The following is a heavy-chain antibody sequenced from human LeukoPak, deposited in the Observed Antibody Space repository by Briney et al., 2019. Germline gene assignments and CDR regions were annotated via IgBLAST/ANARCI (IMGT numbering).Heavy chain of an antibody. CDR1: GFTFTSFS. CDR3: ARADCSGRSCCPLVY. V-gene: IGHV3-21*01. CDR2: ISSSSYI. J-gene: IGHJ4*02. D-gene: IGHD2-15*01. Sequence: GGSLTLSCAVSGFTFTSFSVNCVRQAPGKGLEWVSSISSSSYIYYADSVKGRFTISTDYAKNSLYLEMNSLRAEDTAVYYCARADCSGRSCCPLVYRGQRALVTVSS.